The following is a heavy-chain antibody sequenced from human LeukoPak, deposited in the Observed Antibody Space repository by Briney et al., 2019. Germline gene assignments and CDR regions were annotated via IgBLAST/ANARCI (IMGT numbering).Heavy chain of an antibody. D-gene: IGHD3-3*01. CDR1: GYTFTSYD. CDR2: MNPNSGNT. V-gene: IGHV1-8*03. CDR3: ARARHITIFGVAPENYFDY. J-gene: IGHJ4*02. Sequence: ASVKVSCKASGYTFTSYDINWVRQATGQGLEWMGWMNPNSGNTGYAQKFQGRVTITRNTSISTAYMELSSLRSEDTAVYYCARARHITIFGVAPENYFDYWGQGTLVTVSS.